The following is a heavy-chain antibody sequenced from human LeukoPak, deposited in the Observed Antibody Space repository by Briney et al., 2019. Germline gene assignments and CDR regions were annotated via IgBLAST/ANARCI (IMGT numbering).Heavy chain of an antibody. CDR2: VNPDTGNT. J-gene: IGHJ3*02. Sequence: GASVKVSCKAAGYSFTTFHINWVRQAPGQGPEWMGWVNPDTGNTGFAQKFQGRVTISHNNSVTTVYMELSSLTSEGTAVYYCARRGLVAGIYDLVYGFDIWGQGTMVTVSS. V-gene: IGHV1-8*03. D-gene: IGHD3/OR15-3a*01. CDR3: ARRGLVAGIYDLVYGFDI. CDR1: GYSFTTFH.